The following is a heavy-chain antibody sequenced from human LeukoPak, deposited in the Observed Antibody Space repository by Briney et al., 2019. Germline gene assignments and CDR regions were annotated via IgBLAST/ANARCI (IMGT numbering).Heavy chain of an antibody. CDR2: IHSGGST. CDR3: AREDRGADI. V-gene: IGHV3-66*01. Sequence: GGSLRLSCAASGFTFSSYAMSWVRQAPGKGLECVAFIHSGGSTFYTDATKGRFTVSRDNPKNTLYLQMSGLRAEDTAVYYCAREDRGADIWGQGALVTVSS. CDR1: GFTFSSYA. J-gene: IGHJ3*02. D-gene: IGHD3-16*01.